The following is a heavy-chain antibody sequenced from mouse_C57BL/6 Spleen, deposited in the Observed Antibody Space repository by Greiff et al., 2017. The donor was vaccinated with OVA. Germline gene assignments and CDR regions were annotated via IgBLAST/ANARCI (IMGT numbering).Heavy chain of an antibody. J-gene: IGHJ3*01. Sequence: QVQLQQSGAELVRPGASVKLSCKASGYTFTDYYINWVKQRPGQGLEWIARIYPGSGNTYYNEKFKGKATLTAEKSSSTAYMQLSSLTSEDSAVYFCARWDMGDGYYWFAYWGQGTLVTVSA. V-gene: IGHV1-76*01. D-gene: IGHD2-3*01. CDR1: GYTFTDYY. CDR2: IYPGSGNT. CDR3: ARWDMGDGYYWFAY.